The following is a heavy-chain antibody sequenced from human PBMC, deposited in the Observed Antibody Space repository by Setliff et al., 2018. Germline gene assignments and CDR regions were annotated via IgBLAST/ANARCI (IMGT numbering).Heavy chain of an antibody. Sequence: PSETLSLTCAVYGGSFSTYFWGWIRQPPGKGLEWIGSIYHSGSSYYNSSLRSRVTISVDTSKNQFSLILRSVTAADTAVYYCARGRMRGSCSGPSCTYDPFDIWGQGTPVTVSS. CDR3: ARGRMRGSCSGPSCTYDPFDI. D-gene: IGHD2-2*01. CDR2: IYHSGSS. CDR1: GGSFSTYF. V-gene: IGHV4-34*01. J-gene: IGHJ3*02.